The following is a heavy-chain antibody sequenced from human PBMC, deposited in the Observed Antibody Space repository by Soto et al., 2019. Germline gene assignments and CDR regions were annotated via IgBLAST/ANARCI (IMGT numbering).Heavy chain of an antibody. V-gene: IGHV4-39*01. Sequence: PSETLSLTCTVSGGSISSSSYYWGWIRQPPGKGLEWIGSIYYSGSTYYNPSLKSRVTISVDTSKNQFSLKLSSVTAADTAVYYCARQRRYCSGGSCSDRDPWGKGTLVTVS. CDR2: IYYSGST. CDR3: ARQRRYCSGGSCSDRDP. CDR1: GGSISSSSYY. D-gene: IGHD2-15*01. J-gene: IGHJ5*02.